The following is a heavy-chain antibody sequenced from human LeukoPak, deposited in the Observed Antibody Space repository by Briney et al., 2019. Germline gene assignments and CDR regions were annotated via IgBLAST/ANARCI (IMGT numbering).Heavy chain of an antibody. V-gene: IGHV3-48*01. Sequence: PGGSLRLSCAASGFTFSSYSMNWVRQAPGKGLEWVSYISSSSSTIYYADSVKGRFTISRDNAKNSLYLQMNSLRAGDTAVYYCARDSSTIFGVVIPNWFDPWGQGTLVTVSS. CDR2: ISSSSSTI. D-gene: IGHD3-3*01. CDR1: GFTFSSYS. J-gene: IGHJ5*02. CDR3: ARDSSTIFGVVIPNWFDP.